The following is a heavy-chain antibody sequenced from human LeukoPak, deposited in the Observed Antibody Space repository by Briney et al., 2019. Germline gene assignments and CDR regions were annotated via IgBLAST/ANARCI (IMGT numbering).Heavy chain of an antibody. V-gene: IGHV4-39*07. CDR1: GGSISSSRYF. D-gene: IGHD3-22*01. CDR2: ISYRGST. Sequence: SETLSLTCTVSGGSISSSRYFWGWIRQPPGKGLEWIGSISYRGSTYYNPSLRSRVTISVDTSNIQFSLKLSSVTAADTAVYYCARDSSGSFDYWGQGTLVTVSS. CDR3: ARDSSGSFDY. J-gene: IGHJ4*02.